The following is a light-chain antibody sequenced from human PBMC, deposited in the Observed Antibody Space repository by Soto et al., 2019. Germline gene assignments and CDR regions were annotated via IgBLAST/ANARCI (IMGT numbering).Light chain of an antibody. Sequence: IVLTQSPGTLSLSTEERATLSCTVSQSVRSYYLAWYQQKPGQAPRLHIYGASNRATGIPDRFTGIGHGTEFPLTLIRLEPEDCAEYYCQQYGMSTRTFGQGTKLEIK. CDR3: QQYGMSTRT. CDR2: GAS. CDR1: QSVRSYY. J-gene: IGKJ1*01. V-gene: IGKV3-20*01.